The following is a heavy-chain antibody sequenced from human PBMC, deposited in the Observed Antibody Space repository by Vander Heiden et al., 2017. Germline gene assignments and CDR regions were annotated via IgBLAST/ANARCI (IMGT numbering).Heavy chain of an antibody. J-gene: IGHJ5*02. CDR3: ARDGEGGAILDNWFDP. V-gene: IGHV3-33*01. CDR1: GFTFSSYG. D-gene: IGHD3-10*01. CDR2: IWYDGSNK. Sequence: QVQLVESGGGVVQPGRSLRLSCAASGFTFSSYGMHWVRQAPGKGLEWVAVIWYDGSNKYYADSVKGRFTISRDNSKNTLDLQMNSLRAEDTAVYYCARDGEGGAILDNWFDPWGQGTLVTVSS.